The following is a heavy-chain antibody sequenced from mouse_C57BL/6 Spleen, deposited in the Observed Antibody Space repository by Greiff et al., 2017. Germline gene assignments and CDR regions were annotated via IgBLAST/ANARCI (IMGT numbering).Heavy chain of an antibody. D-gene: IGHD1-1*01. Sequence: VQLQQSGPELVKPGASVKISCKASGYAFSSSWMNWVKQRPGKGLEWIGRIYPGDGDTNYNGKFKGKATLTADKSSSTAYMQLSSLTSEDSAVYFCARGRYYGSSLYWFDYWGQGTTLTVSS. CDR2: IYPGDGDT. CDR3: ARGRYYGSSLYWFDY. J-gene: IGHJ2*01. CDR1: GYAFSSSW. V-gene: IGHV1-82*01.